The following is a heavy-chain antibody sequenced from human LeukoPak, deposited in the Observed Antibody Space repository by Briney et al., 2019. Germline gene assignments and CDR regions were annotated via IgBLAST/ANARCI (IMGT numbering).Heavy chain of an antibody. V-gene: IGHV3-11*04. CDR3: AREGYCSGDTCYQDDAFDI. CDR1: GFTFSDYY. J-gene: IGHJ3*02. CDR2: IWYGGSNR. D-gene: IGHD2-15*01. Sequence: RSGGSLRLSCAASGFTFSDYYMSWIRQAPGKGLEWVAFIWYGGSNRYYADSVRGRFTISRDNARNSLYLQMNSLRAEDTAVYYCAREGYCSGDTCYQDDAFDIWGQGTMVTVSS.